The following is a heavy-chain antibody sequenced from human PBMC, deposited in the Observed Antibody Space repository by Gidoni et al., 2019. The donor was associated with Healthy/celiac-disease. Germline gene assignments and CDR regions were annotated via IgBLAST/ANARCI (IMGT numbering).Heavy chain of an antibody. J-gene: IGHJ2*01. CDR3: ARGRRGIAVAGQSKFSGWYFDL. CDR2: INHSGST. Sequence: QVQLQQWGAGLLKPSETLSLTCAVYGGSFSGYYWRWIRQPPGKGLEWIGEINHSGSTNYNPSLKSRVTISVDTSKNQFSLKLSSVTAADTAVYYCARGRRGIAVAGQSKFSGWYFDLWGRGTLVTVSS. D-gene: IGHD6-19*01. V-gene: IGHV4-34*01. CDR1: GGSFSGYY.